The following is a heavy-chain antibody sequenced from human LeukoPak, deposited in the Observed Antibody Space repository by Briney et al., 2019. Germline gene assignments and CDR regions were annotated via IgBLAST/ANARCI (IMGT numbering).Heavy chain of an antibody. J-gene: IGHJ4*02. CDR1: GFTFCSYS. Sequence: GALRLFCAASGFTFCSYSLKWVRPAPGEGLEWVSFISGSGDTTYYADSVKGRFTISRDNSKNTLYLQMNSLRAEDTAVYYCAKSRGESRGASNYWGQGTLVTVSS. CDR2: ISGSGDTT. D-gene: IGHD1-26*01. V-gene: IGHV3-23*01. CDR3: AKSRGESRGASNY.